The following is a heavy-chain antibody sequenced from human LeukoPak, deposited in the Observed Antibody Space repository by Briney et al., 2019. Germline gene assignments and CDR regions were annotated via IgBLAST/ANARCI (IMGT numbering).Heavy chain of an antibody. Sequence: TGGSLRLSCAASGFTFSSYEMNWVRQAPGKGLEWVSYISSSGSTIYYADSVKGRFTISRDNAKNSLYLQMNSLRAKDTAVYYCARDFSSGWYGFDYWGQGTLVTVSS. CDR3: ARDFSSGWYGFDY. CDR1: GFTFSSYE. D-gene: IGHD6-19*01. J-gene: IGHJ4*02. CDR2: ISSSGSTI. V-gene: IGHV3-48*03.